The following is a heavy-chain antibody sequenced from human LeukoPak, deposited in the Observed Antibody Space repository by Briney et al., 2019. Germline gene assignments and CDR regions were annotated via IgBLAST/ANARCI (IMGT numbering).Heavy chain of an antibody. V-gene: IGHV1-69*04. J-gene: IGHJ4*02. D-gene: IGHD6-19*01. CDR3: ARDYSSAWWFDF. CDR1: GGTSSSYT. Sequence: GASVKVSCKASGGTSSSYTISWVRQAPGQGLEWMGRIIPILGIANYAQKFQGRVTITADKSTSTAYMELSSLRSEDTAVYYCARDYSSAWWFDFWGQGTLVTVSS. CDR2: IIPILGIA.